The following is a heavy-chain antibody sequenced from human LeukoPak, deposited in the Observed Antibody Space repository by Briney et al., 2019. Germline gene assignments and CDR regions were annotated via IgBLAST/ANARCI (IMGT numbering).Heavy chain of an antibody. CDR2: IFTSGIT. V-gene: IGHV4-4*07. D-gene: IGHD3-10*01. CDR1: GRSISIYY. CDR3: ARESSGNYYNPLGYMDV. J-gene: IGHJ6*03. Sequence: SETLSLTCTVSGRSISIYYWNWIRQPAGKGLEWIGRIFTSGITNYDPSLKSRVTMSVDTSKNQFSLNLSSVTAADTAVYYCARESSGNYYNPLGYMDVWGKGTTVTVSS.